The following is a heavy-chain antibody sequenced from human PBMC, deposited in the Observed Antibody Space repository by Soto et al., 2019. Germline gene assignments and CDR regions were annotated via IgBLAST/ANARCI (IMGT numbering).Heavy chain of an antibody. V-gene: IGHV4-59*01. CDR1: GGSISSYY. Sequence: QVQLQESGPGLVKPSETLSLTCTVSGGSISSYYWSWIRQPPGQGLEWIGYIYYSGTTNSNPFLRSRVTISVETSKTQFSLKLSSVTAADTAVYYCARERLGYFDYWGQGTLVTVSS. CDR3: ARERLGYFDY. D-gene: IGHD6-25*01. CDR2: IYYSGTT. J-gene: IGHJ4*02.